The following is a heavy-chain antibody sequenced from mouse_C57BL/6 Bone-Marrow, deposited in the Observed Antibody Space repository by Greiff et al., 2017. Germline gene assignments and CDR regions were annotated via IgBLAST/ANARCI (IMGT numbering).Heavy chain of an antibody. CDR1: GFNIKDDY. CDR3: SSFDGNYFDF. J-gene: IGHJ2*01. CDR2: IDPEIGDT. D-gene: IGHD2-3*01. V-gene: IGHV14-4*01. Sequence: DVQLQQSGAELVRPGASVKLSCTASGFNIKDDYIHWVKQRPEQGLEWIGWIDPEIGDTEYASKFQGKATITSDTSSNTAYLQLSSLPSEDTAVYYCSSFDGNYFDFWGQGTPLTVAS.